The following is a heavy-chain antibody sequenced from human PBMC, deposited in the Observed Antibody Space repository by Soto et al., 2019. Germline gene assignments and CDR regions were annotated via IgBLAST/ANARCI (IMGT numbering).Heavy chain of an antibody. CDR2: IYYSGST. J-gene: IGHJ6*02. Sequence: SETLSLTCTVSGGSISRGGYYWSWLRQHPGKGLEWIGYIYYSGSTSYNPSLKSRVTISVDTSKNQSSLRLSSVTAADTAVYYCARDNAYGGFGKSTTWGMDVWGQGTTVT. V-gene: IGHV4-31*03. CDR3: ARDNAYGGFGKSTTWGMDV. D-gene: IGHD3-10*01. CDR1: GGSISRGGYY.